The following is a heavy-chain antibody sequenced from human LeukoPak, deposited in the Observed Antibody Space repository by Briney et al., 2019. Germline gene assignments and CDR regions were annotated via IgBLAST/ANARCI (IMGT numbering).Heavy chain of an antibody. CDR2: VSSSGSTI. J-gene: IGHJ6*03. CDR1: GFTFSSYE. Sequence: GGSLRLSCAASGFTFSSYEMNWVRQAPGKGLEWVSYVSSSGSTIYYADSVKGRFTISRDNAKNSLYLQMNSLRAEDTAVYYCARKRGYFYYMDVWGKGTTVTVSS. CDR3: ARKRGYFYYMDV. V-gene: IGHV3-48*03.